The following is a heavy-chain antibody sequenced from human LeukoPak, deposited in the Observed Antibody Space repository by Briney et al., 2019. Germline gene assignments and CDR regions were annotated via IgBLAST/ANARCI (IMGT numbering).Heavy chain of an antibody. CDR2: ISGSGGST. CDR3: YYFDY. J-gene: IGHJ4*02. CDR1: GFTFSSYA. Sequence: GGYLRLSCAASGFTFSSYAMSWVRQAPGKGLEWVSAISGSGGSTYYADSVKGRFTISRDNSEDTAVYYCAKARPRVAIVRGTYYFDYWGQGTLVTVSS. V-gene: IGHV3-23*01. D-gene: IGHD3-10*01.